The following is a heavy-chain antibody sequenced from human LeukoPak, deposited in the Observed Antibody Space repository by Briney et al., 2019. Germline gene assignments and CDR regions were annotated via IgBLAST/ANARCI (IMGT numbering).Heavy chain of an antibody. Sequence: PGGSLRLSCAASGFTFSSYAISWVRQAPGKGLEWVSAISGSGGSTYYADSVKGRFTISRDNSKNTLYLQMNSLRAEDTAVYYCAKDPSYCSGGSCYSDYFDYWGQGTLVTVSS. J-gene: IGHJ4*02. CDR1: GFTFSSYA. D-gene: IGHD2-15*01. CDR3: AKDPSYCSGGSCYSDYFDY. V-gene: IGHV3-23*01. CDR2: ISGSGGST.